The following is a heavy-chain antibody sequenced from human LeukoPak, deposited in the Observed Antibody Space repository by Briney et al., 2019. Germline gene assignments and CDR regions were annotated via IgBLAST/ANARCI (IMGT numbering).Heavy chain of an antibody. V-gene: IGHV3-9*01. J-gene: IGHJ4*02. CDR1: GFTFDDYA. Sequence: SGGSLRLSCAASGFTFDDYAMHWVRQAPGKGLEWVSGISWNSGSIGYADSVKGRFTISRDNAKNSLYLQMNSLRAEDTALYYCAKVLWFGELLYYFDYWDQGTLVTVSS. D-gene: IGHD3-10*01. CDR2: ISWNSGSI. CDR3: AKVLWFGELLYYFDY.